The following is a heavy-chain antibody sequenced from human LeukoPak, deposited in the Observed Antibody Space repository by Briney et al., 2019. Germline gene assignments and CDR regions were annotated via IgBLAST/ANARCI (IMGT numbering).Heavy chain of an antibody. J-gene: IGHJ4*02. CDR1: GYTFTSYD. V-gene: IGHV1-69*06. Sequence: SVKVSCKASGYTFTSYDINWVRQATGQGLEWMGGIIPIFGTANYAQKFQGRVTITADKSTSTAYMELSSLRSEDTAVYYCASSPQGSGSYNYWGQGTLVTVSS. CDR3: ASSPQGSGSYNY. CDR2: IIPIFGTA. D-gene: IGHD3-10*01.